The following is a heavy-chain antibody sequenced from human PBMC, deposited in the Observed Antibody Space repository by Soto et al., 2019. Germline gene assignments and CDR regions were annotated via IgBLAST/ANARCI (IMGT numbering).Heavy chain of an antibody. CDR2: IYPGDSDT. J-gene: IGHJ3*02. V-gene: IGHV5-51*01. Sequence: GECLKISCKGSGYSFTSYWIGWVRQMPGKGLEWMGIIYPGDSDTRYSPSFQGQVTISADKSISTAYLQWSSLKASDTAMYYCAREAVVVVPAAGGFDIWGQGTMVTV. CDR3: AREAVVVVPAAGGFDI. D-gene: IGHD2-2*01. CDR1: GYSFTSYW.